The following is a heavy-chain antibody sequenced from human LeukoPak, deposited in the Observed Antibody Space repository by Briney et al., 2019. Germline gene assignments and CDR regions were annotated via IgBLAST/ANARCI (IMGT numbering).Heavy chain of an antibody. V-gene: IGHV1-2*02. Sequence: ASVKVSCKASGYTFTGYYMHWVRQAPGQGLEWMGWINPNSGGTNYAQKFQGRVTMTRDTSISTAYMELSRLRSDDTAVYYCARDPDGSGSYGYYYGMDVWGQGTTVTVSS. CDR1: GYTFTGYY. CDR2: INPNSGGT. J-gene: IGHJ6*02. CDR3: ARDPDGSGSYGYYYGMDV. D-gene: IGHD3-10*01.